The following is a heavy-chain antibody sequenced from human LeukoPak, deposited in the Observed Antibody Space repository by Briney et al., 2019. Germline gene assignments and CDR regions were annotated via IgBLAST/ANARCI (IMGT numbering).Heavy chain of an antibody. CDR2: INWNGGST. Sequence: GGSLRLSCAASGFTFDDYGMSWVRQAPGKGLEWGSGINWNGGSTGYADSVKGRFTISRDNAKNSLYLQMNSLRAEDTALYYCARDRPGIAAAGTGLDYWGPGTLVTVSS. D-gene: IGHD6-13*01. V-gene: IGHV3-20*04. CDR1: GFTFDDYG. CDR3: ARDRPGIAAAGTGLDY. J-gene: IGHJ4*02.